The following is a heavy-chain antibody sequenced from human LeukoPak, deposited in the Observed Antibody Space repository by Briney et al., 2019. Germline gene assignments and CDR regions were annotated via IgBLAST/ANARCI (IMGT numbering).Heavy chain of an antibody. CDR3: ARSYDYGDYVSSY. Sequence: SVKVSCKASGGTFSSYAISWVRQAPGQGLEWMGRIIPILGIANYAQKFQGRVTITADESTSTAYMELSSLRSEDTAVYYCARSYDYGDYVSSYWGQGTLVTVSS. D-gene: IGHD4-17*01. V-gene: IGHV1-69*04. CDR2: IIPILGIA. J-gene: IGHJ4*02. CDR1: GGTFSSYA.